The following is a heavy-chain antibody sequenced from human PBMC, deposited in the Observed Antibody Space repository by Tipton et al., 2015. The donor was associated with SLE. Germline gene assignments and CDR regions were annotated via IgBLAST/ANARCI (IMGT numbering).Heavy chain of an antibody. CDR3: ARHAEYSSSSGYFDY. CDR1: GGSFSGYY. CDR2: IFHSGVT. Sequence: LRLSCRVYGGSFSGYYWSWIRQPPGKGLEWIGEIFHSGVTNYKPSLKSRVTISVDTSKSQFSLKLSSVTAADTAVYYCARHAEYSSSSGYFDYWGQGTLVTVSS. J-gene: IGHJ4*02. V-gene: IGHV4-34*12. D-gene: IGHD6-6*01.